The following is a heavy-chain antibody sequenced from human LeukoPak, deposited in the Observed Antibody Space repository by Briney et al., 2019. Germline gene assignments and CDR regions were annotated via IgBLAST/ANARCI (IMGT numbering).Heavy chain of an antibody. CDR2: ISWNSGSI. D-gene: IGHD2-15*01. V-gene: IGHV3-9*01. J-gene: IGHJ6*02. CDR1: GFTFDDYA. Sequence: GGSLRLSCAASGFTFDDYAMHWVRQAPGKGLEWVSGISWNSGSIGYADSVEGRFTISRDNAKNSLYLQMNSLRAEDTALYYCAKDISPSDCSGGSCYSYYGMDVWGQGTTVTVSS. CDR3: AKDISPSDCSGGSCYSYYGMDV.